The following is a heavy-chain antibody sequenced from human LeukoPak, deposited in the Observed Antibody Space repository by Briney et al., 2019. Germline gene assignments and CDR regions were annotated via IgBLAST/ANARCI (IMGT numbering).Heavy chain of an antibody. J-gene: IGHJ4*02. CDR2: IYTSGST. V-gene: IGHV4-4*07. CDR1: GASISSYY. Sequence: PSETLSLTCTVSGASISSYYWSWIRQPAGKGLEWIGRIYTSGSTKYNPSLKSRVTISVDTSKNQFSLKLRSVTAADTAMYYCARDGSWSPYFDYWGQGTLVTVSS. D-gene: IGHD2-15*01. CDR3: ARDGSWSPYFDY.